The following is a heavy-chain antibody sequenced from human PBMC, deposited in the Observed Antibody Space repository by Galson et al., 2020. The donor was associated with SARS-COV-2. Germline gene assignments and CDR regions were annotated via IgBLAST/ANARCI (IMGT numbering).Heavy chain of an antibody. Sequence: YAIHWVRQAPGKGLEWVAVISYDGSNKYYADYVKGRFTISRDNSKNTMYRQMNSLRAEDTAVYYCASHLELWTYGFDYWGQRTLVTVSS. J-gene: IGHJ4*02. CDR1: YA. D-gene: IGHD3-10*01. CDR3: ASHLELWTYGFDY. V-gene: IGHV3-30*14. CDR2: ISYDGSNK.